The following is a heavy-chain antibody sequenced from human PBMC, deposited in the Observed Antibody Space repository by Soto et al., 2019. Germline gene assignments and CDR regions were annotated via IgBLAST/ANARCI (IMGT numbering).Heavy chain of an antibody. V-gene: IGHV5-51*01. CDR1: GYSFTSYW. Sequence: PGESLKISCKGCGYSFTSYWIGWVRQMPGKGLEWMGIIYPGDSDTRYSPSFQGQVTISADKSISTAYLQWSSLKASDTAMYYCARTYYYDSSGYYWVHYLDYWGEGTLVTVSS. J-gene: IGHJ4*02. D-gene: IGHD3-22*01. CDR3: ARTYYYDSSGYYWVHYLDY. CDR2: IYPGDSDT.